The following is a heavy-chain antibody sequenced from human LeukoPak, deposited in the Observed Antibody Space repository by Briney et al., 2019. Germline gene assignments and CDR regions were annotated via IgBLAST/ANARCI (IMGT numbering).Heavy chain of an antibody. CDR2: ISYDGSNK. CDR3: ARRGYYYDSSGWAFDI. V-gene: IGHV3-30*04. D-gene: IGHD3-22*01. J-gene: IGHJ3*02. CDR1: GFTFSSYA. Sequence: GGSLRLSCAASGFTFSSYAMHWVRQAPGKGLEWVAVISYDGSNKYYADSVKGRFTISRDNSKNTLYLQMNSLRAEDTAVYYCARRGYYYDSSGWAFDIWGQGTMVTVSS.